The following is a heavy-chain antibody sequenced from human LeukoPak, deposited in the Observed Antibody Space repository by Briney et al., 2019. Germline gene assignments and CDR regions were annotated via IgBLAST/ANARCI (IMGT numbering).Heavy chain of an antibody. CDR3: ASASDTGGYCNL. CDR1: GGSISSNNW. J-gene: IGHJ4*02. V-gene: IGHV4-4*02. Sequence: SGTLSLTCAVSGGSISSNNWWSWVRQPPGKGLEWIREIYHSGSTNYNPSLKSRVTISVDKSKNQFSLKLSSVTAADTAVYYCASASDTGGYCNLWGQGSLVTVSS. CDR2: IYHSGST. D-gene: IGHD3-22*01.